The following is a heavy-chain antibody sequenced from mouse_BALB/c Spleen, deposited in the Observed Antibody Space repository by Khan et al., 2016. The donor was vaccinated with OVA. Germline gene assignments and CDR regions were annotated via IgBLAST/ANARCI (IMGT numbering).Heavy chain of an antibody. CDR3: ARINA. CDR2: IDPANGNT. J-gene: IGHJ2*01. CDR1: GFNIKDTY. Sequence: EVQLQESGAALVKPGASVQLYCTASGFNIKDTYMHWVKQRPEQGLERIGRIDPANGNTKYDPKFQGKATITADLSSNTAYLQLSSLTSEDTAVYYWARINAWGQGTTLTVSS. V-gene: IGHV14-3*02.